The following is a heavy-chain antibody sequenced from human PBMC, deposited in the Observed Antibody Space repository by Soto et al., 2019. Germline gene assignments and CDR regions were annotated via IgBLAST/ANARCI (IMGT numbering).Heavy chain of an antibody. CDR2: INHSGST. CDR1: GGSFSGYY. CDR3: ARRRSIVVVVAATHFDY. J-gene: IGHJ4*02. D-gene: IGHD2-15*01. V-gene: IGHV4-34*01. Sequence: QVQLQQWGAGLLKPSETLSLTCAVYGGSFSGYYWSWIRQPPGKGLEWIGEINHSGSTNYNPSLKSRVTISVDTSKNQFSLKLSSVTAADTAVYYCARRRSIVVVVAATHFDYWGQGTLVTVSS.